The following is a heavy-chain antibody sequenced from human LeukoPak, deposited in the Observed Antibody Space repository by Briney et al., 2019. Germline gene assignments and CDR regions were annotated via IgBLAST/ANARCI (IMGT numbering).Heavy chain of an antibody. V-gene: IGHV3-48*01. Sequence: GGSLRLSCAASGFTFSGYIMNWVRQAPGKGLEWVSFIGTSGNTIYYADSVKGRFTVSRDNAKNSLYLQMNSLRAEDTAVYYCARDESPEYSGRGTLVTVSS. CDR1: GFTFSGYI. J-gene: IGHJ4*02. CDR3: ARDESPEY. CDR2: IGTSGNTI.